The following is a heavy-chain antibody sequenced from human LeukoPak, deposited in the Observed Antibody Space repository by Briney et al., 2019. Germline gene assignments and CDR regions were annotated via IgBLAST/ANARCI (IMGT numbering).Heavy chain of an antibody. Sequence: PGGSLRLSCAASGFTFSSYEMSWVRQAPGKGLEWVSYISSSGSTIYYADSVKGRFTISRDNAKNSLYLQMNSLRAEDTAVCYCARSGGWLQFHYWGQGTLVTVSS. J-gene: IGHJ4*02. CDR1: GFTFSSYE. CDR2: ISSSGSTI. CDR3: ARSGGWLQFHY. D-gene: IGHD5-24*01. V-gene: IGHV3-48*03.